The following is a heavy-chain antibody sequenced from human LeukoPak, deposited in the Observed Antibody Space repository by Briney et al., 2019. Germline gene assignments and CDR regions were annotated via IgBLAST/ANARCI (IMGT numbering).Heavy chain of an antibody. V-gene: IGHV4-34*01. J-gene: IGHJ6*02. Sequence: PSETLSLTCAVYGGSFSGCYWSWIRQPPGKGLEWIGEINHSGSTNYNPSLKSRVTISVDTSKNQFSLKPSSVTAADTAVYYCASGPLRYCSSTSCYGLYYYYYGMDVWAKGPRSPSP. CDR2: INHSGST. D-gene: IGHD2-2*01. CDR1: GGSFSGCY. CDR3: ASGPLRYCSSTSCYGLYYYYYGMDV.